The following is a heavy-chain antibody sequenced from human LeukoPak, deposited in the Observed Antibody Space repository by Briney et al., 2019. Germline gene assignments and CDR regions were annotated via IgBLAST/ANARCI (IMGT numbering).Heavy chain of an antibody. CDR1: GGTFSSYD. J-gene: IGHJ6*02. CDR3: ARAPIIVVVPAAFYYYYYGMDV. Sequence: ASVKVSCKASGGTFSSYDINWVRQATGQGLEWMGWMNPNSGNTGYAQKFQGRVTMTRNTSISTAYMELSSLRSEDTAVYYCARAPIIVVVPAAFYYYYYGMDVWGQGTTVTVSS. D-gene: IGHD2-2*01. CDR2: MNPNSGNT. V-gene: IGHV1-8*02.